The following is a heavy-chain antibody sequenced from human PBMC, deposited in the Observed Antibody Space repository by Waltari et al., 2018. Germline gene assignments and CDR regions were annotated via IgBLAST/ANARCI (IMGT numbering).Heavy chain of an antibody. CDR1: GYSISRGYY. CDR3: ARGGSYYYMDY. V-gene: IGHV4-38-2*01. Sequence: QVQLQESGPGLVKPSETLSLTCAVSGYSISRGYYWGWIRQPPGKGLEWIGSIYHSGSTYYNPSLKSRVTISVDTSKNQFSLKLSSVTAADTAVYYCARGGSYYYMDYWGQGTLVTVSS. D-gene: IGHD1-26*01. CDR2: IYHSGST. J-gene: IGHJ4*02.